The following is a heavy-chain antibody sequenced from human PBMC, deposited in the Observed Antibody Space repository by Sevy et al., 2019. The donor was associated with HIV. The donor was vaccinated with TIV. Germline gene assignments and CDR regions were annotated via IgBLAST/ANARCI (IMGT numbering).Heavy chain of an antibody. D-gene: IGHD3-22*01. CDR1: GYSFTSHW. Sequence: GESLKISCEGSGYSFTSHWIGWVRHMPGKGLEWMGIIYPDDSETRYSPSFQGQVPFSADKSIGTAYLQWSSLKASDTAMYYCATSRSGYFDSSGYYIYWGQGTMVTVSS. J-gene: IGHJ4*02. CDR3: ATSRSGYFDSSGYYIY. V-gene: IGHV5-51*01. CDR2: IYPDDSET.